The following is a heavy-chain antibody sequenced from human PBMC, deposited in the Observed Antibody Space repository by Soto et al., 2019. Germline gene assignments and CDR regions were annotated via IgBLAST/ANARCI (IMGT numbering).Heavy chain of an antibody. Sequence: GGSLRLSCLGSGFTFSNAWINWVRQAPGKGLEWVGRVKSKPDGGTTDYAAPVKGRFTISRDDSKNSVYLQMNSLKTEDTALYYCVTGQYCDYWGQGTLVTVSS. CDR3: VTGQYCDY. V-gene: IGHV3-15*01. J-gene: IGHJ4*02. CDR1: GFTFSNAW. CDR2: VKSKPDGGTT.